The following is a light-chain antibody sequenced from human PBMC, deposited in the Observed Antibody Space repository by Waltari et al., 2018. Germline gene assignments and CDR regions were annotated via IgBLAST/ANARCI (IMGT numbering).Light chain of an antibody. CDR2: DVS. CDR3: SSYTSSSTFYV. Sequence: QSALTQPASVSGSPGQSITISCTGTSSDVGGYNYVSCYQQHPGKDPKLMIYDVSNRPSGVSNRFSGSKSGNTASLTISGLQAEDEADYYCSSYTSSSTFYVFGTGTKVTVL. CDR1: SSDVGGYNY. V-gene: IGLV2-14*03. J-gene: IGLJ1*01.